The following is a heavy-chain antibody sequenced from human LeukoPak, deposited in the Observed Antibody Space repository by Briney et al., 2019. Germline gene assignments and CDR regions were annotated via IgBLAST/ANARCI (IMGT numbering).Heavy chain of an antibody. V-gene: IGHV3-23*01. Sequence: PGRSLRLSCAASGFTFSNYAMHWVRQAPGKGLEWVSGIGGSGDSTYYADSVKGRFTISRDNSKDTLYLQMNSLRAEDTAVYYCAKGIRSTAAFYFDNWGQGTLVTVSS. D-gene: IGHD2-2*01. CDR1: GFTFSNYA. CDR3: AKGIRSTAAFYFDN. J-gene: IGHJ4*02. CDR2: IGGSGDST.